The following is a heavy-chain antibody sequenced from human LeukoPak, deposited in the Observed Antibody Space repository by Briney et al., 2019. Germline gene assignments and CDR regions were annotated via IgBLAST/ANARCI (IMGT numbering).Heavy chain of an antibody. J-gene: IGHJ4*02. Sequence: GGSLRLSCAASGFTFSSYAMSWVRQAPGKGLEWVSSISGSGGSTYYADSAKGRFTISRDNSKNTVYLQLNSLRVEDTAIYYCAKCARGVPTDWGQGTLVTVSS. CDR3: AKCARGVPTD. CDR2: ISGSGGST. V-gene: IGHV3-23*01. CDR1: GFTFSSYA. D-gene: IGHD3-10*01.